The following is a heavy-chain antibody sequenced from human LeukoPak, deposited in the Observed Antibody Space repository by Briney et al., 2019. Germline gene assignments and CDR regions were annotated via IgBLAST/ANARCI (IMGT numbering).Heavy chain of an antibody. V-gene: IGHV3-53*01. J-gene: IGHJ4*02. D-gene: IGHD3-16*02. CDR1: GFTVSSNY. CDR2: IYSGGST. Sequence: GGSLRLSCAASGFTVSSNYMSWVRQAPGKGLEWVSVIYSGGSTYYADSVKGRFTISRDNSKNMLYLQMNSLRAEDTAVYYCSRTYSWSLSRFDYWGQGTLVTVSS. CDR3: SRTYSWSLSRFDY.